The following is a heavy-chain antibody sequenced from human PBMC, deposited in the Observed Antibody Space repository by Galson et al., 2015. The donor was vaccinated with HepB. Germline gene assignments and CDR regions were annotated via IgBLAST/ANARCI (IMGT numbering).Heavy chain of an antibody. D-gene: IGHD6-19*01. Sequence: SLRLSCAASGFTFSYYAMSWVRQAPGKGLEWISAITPSGDNTYSADSMKGRFTISRDNSRNTLFLQMNSLRADATAIYFCAKVFPEKVDGWYRQALYYFDSWGQGTRVTVSS. CDR1: GFTFSYYA. CDR3: AKVFPEKVDGWYRQALYYFDS. J-gene: IGHJ4*02. V-gene: IGHV3-23*01. CDR2: ITPSGDNT.